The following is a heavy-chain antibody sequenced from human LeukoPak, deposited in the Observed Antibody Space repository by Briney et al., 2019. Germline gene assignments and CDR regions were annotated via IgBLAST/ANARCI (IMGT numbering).Heavy chain of an antibody. D-gene: IGHD4-23*01. CDR2: INPNSGGT. Sequence: GSVKVSCMASGYTFTAYYLHWVRQAPGQGLEWMGWINPNSGGTNYAQTFQGRVSMSRDTSISTAYMELSRRTSDDTALYYCARGFGGDPWGQGTLVTVSS. CDR1: GYTFTAYY. V-gene: IGHV1-2*02. CDR3: ARGFGGDP. J-gene: IGHJ5*02.